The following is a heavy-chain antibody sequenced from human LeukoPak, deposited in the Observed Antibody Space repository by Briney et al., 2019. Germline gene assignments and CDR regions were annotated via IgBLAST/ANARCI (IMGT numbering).Heavy chain of an antibody. CDR3: ARVADYYGSANFDY. Sequence: GGSLRLSCAASGFTFSSYGMHWVRQAPGKGLEWVSYISYSVNTIYYADSVKGRFTISRDNAKNSLYLQMNSLRADDTAVYYCARVADYYGSANFDYWGQGTLVTVSS. CDR1: GFTFSSYG. CDR2: ISYSVNTI. V-gene: IGHV3-48*04. D-gene: IGHD3-10*01. J-gene: IGHJ4*02.